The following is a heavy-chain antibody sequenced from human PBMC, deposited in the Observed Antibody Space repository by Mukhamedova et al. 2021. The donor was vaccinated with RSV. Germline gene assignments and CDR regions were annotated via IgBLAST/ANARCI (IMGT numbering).Heavy chain of an antibody. Sequence: QAPGQGLEWMGWISAYNGNTNYAQKLQGRVTMTTDTSTSTAYMELRSLRSDDTAVYYCARDYGVDTAMVRLIYVPYFDYLGQGT. D-gene: IGHD5-18*01. CDR2: ISAYNGNT. CDR3: ARDYGVDTAMVRLIYVPYFDY. J-gene: IGHJ4*02. V-gene: IGHV1-18*01.